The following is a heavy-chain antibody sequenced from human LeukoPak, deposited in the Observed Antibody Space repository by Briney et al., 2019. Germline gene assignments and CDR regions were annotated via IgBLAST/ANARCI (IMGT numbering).Heavy chain of an antibody. V-gene: IGHV4-39*07. Sequence: SETLSLTCTVSGGSISSSSYYWGWIRQPPGKGLEWIGSIYYSGSTYYNPSLKSRVTISVDTSKNQFSLKLSSVTAADTAVYYCASGGRPLRYCSSTSYYKPGIVDYWGQGTLVTVSS. D-gene: IGHD2-2*01. CDR2: IYYSGST. CDR1: GGSISSSSYY. CDR3: ASGGRPLRYCSSTSYYKPGIVDY. J-gene: IGHJ4*02.